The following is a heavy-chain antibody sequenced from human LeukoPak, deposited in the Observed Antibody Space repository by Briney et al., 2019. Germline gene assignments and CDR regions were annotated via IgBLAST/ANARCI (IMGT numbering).Heavy chain of an antibody. D-gene: IGHD3-3*01. CDR1: GFTFSGSA. Sequence: GGSLRLSCAASGFTFSGSAMHWVRQASGKGLEWVGRIRSKANSYATAYAASVKGRFTISRDDSKNTAYLQMNSLKTEDTAVYYCTTDGGSWSGYSYFDYWGQGTLVTVSS. V-gene: IGHV3-73*01. CDR3: TTDGGSWSGYSYFDY. CDR2: IRSKANSYAT. J-gene: IGHJ4*02.